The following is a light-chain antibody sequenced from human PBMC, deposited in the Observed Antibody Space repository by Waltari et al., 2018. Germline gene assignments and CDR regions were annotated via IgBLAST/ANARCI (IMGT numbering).Light chain of an antibody. CDR1: HSVKTN. Sequence: VMTPSPATLSVSPGERATLSCRASHSVKTNLAWYQQKPGQAPRLVIFDASTRATGIPARFSGSGSGTEFTLTISSLQPEDSAVYYCQQYFGLPLTFGGGTKLEIK. J-gene: IGKJ4*01. CDR2: DAS. CDR3: QQYFGLPLT. V-gene: IGKV3-15*01.